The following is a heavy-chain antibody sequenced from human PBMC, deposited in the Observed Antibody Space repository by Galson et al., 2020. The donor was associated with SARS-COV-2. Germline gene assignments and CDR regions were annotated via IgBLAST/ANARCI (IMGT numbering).Heavy chain of an antibody. Sequence: ASVKVSCKASGYTFTDYFMHWVRQAPGQGLEWMGWINPKSGGANYAQKFQGRVTMPRDTSISTAYLELSRLRSDDTAVYFCARHREVRHSGRYFGPSDFWGQGTLVTVSS. V-gene: IGHV1-2*02. J-gene: IGHJ4*02. CDR3: ARHREVRHSGRYFGPSDF. CDR2: INPKSGGA. CDR1: GYTFTDYF. D-gene: IGHD1-26*01.